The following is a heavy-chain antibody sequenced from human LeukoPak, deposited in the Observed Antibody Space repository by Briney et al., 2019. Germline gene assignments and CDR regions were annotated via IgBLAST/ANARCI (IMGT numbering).Heavy chain of an antibody. J-gene: IGHJ5*02. CDR3: ARGLGATVGWFDP. CDR2: IYYSGST. D-gene: IGHD1-26*01. CDR1: GGSISSYY. Sequence: SETLSLTCTVSGGSISSYYWSWIRQPPGKGLEWIGYIYYSGSTNYNPSLKSRVTISVDTSKNQFSLKLSSVTAADTAVYYCARGLGATVGWFDPWGQGTLVTVSP. V-gene: IGHV4-59*01.